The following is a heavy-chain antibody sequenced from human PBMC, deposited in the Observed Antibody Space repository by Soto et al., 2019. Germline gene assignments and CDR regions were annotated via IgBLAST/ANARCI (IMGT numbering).Heavy chain of an antibody. J-gene: IGHJ4*02. D-gene: IGHD3-10*01. V-gene: IGHV3-23*01. Sequence: PGGSLRLACVASGLTFGSRAMSLVRQAPGEGLQWVATITDNGGDAKYADSVRGRFVISRDNSKKTLYLQMTSLTAEDSAMYFCARGSTESYPGSRIFDFWGRGTLVTVSS. CDR3: ARGSTESYPGSRIFDF. CDR2: ITDNGGDA. CDR1: GLTFGSRA.